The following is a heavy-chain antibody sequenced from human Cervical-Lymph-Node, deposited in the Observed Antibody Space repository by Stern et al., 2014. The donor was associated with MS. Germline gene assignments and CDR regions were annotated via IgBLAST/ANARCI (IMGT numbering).Heavy chain of an antibody. V-gene: IGHV3-30-3*01. CDR3: ARERFSSSSRLFDY. Sequence: VQLVESGGGVVQPGRSLRLSCAASGFTFDSYAMHWVRQTPGKGLEWVAVISYDGDNKYYADSVTGRFTISRDNSKNTLYLPLNSLSPEDTAVYYGARERFSSSSRLFDYWGQGALVTVTS. CDR2: ISYDGDNK. CDR1: GFTFDSYA. D-gene: IGHD6-6*01. J-gene: IGHJ4*02.